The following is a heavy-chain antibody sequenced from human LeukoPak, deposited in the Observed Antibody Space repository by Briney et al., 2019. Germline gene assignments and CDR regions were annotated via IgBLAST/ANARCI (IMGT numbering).Heavy chain of an antibody. D-gene: IGHD3-16*01. J-gene: IGHJ6*02. CDR1: GFSFSSYW. CDR3: ARGGGLDV. V-gene: IGHV3-7*03. CDR2: INHNGNVN. Sequence: GGALRLSCPPPGFSFSSYWMKWGRQAPRKGLEWVASINHNGNVNYYVDSVKGRFTISRDNAKNSLYLQMSNLRAEDTAVYFCARGGGLDVWGQGATVTVSS.